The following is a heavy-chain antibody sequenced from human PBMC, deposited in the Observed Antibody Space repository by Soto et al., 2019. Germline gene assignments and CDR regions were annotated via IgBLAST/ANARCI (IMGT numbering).Heavy chain of an antibody. CDR2: IYYSGST. J-gene: IGHJ6*02. D-gene: IGHD3-3*01. CDR3: ARDSVSHDFTDYYYGMDV. CDR1: GGSISSYY. V-gene: IGHV4-59*01. Sequence: QVQLQESGPGLVKPSETLSLTCTVSGGSISSYYWSWIRQPPGKGLEWIGYIYYSGSTNYNPSLKSRVTISVDTSKNQFSLKLSSVTAADTAVYYCARDSVSHDFTDYYYGMDVWGQGTTVTVSS.